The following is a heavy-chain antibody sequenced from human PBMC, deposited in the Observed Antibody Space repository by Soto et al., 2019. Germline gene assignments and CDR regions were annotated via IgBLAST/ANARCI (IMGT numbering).Heavy chain of an antibody. V-gene: IGHV3-30-3*01. J-gene: IGHJ4*02. D-gene: IGHD3-16*02. Sequence: PGGSLRLSCAASGFTFSSYAMHWVRQAPGKGLEWVAVISYDGSNKYYADSVKGRFTISRDNSKNTLYLQMNSLRAEDTAVYYCAGEGMTRGYPEYYFDYWGQGTLVTVSS. CDR2: ISYDGSNK. CDR1: GFTFSSYA. CDR3: AGEGMTRGYPEYYFDY.